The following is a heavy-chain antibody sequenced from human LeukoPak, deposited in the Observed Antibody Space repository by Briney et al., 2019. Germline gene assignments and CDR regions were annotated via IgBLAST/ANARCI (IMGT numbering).Heavy chain of an antibody. Sequence: GSLRLSCVVSGFRVSNNYVSWVRPAPGKGLEWVSVIYAGDTIKYADSVKGRFTISRDNSKNTVYLQMNSLRAEDTALYYCATIGTGDYREDSWGQGTLVTVSS. J-gene: IGHJ4*02. V-gene: IGHV3-66*01. CDR2: IYAGDTI. CDR1: GFRVSNNY. D-gene: IGHD3/OR15-3a*01. CDR3: ATIGTGDYREDS.